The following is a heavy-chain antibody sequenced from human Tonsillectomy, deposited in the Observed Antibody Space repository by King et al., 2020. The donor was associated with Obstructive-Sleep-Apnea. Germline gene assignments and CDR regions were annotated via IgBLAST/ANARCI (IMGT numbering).Heavy chain of an antibody. J-gene: IGHJ1*01. V-gene: IGHV3-30*02. Sequence: VQLVESGGGVVQPGRSLRLSCAASGFTFSSYGMHWVRQAPGKGLEWVAFIRYDGSNKYYADSVKGRFTISRDNSKNTLYLQMNSLRAEDTAVYYCAKDRFEGSPIFEAEYFQHWGQGTLVTVSS. CDR3: AKDRFEGSPIFEAEYFQH. CDR1: GFTFSSYG. CDR2: IRYDGSNK. D-gene: IGHD3-16*01.